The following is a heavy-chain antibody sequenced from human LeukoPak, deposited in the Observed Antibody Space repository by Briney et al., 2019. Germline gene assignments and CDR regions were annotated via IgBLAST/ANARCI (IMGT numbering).Heavy chain of an antibody. CDR1: GFTFIKYD. J-gene: IGHJ4*02. Sequence: PGGSLRLSCAASGFTFIKYDMNWVRQAPGKGLEWLSYISTTGRTIYYAESVKGRFTISRDNAKNTLYLQMNSLRAEDTAVYYCAKGDPEVAGTRVFDYWGQGTLVTVSS. D-gene: IGHD6-19*01. V-gene: IGHV3-48*01. CDR2: ISTTGRTI. CDR3: AKGDPEVAGTRVFDY.